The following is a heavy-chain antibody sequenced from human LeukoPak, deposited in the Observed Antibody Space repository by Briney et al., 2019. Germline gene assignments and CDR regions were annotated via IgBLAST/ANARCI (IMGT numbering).Heavy chain of an antibody. D-gene: IGHD6-13*01. CDR2: IYPSDSDS. CDR3: ARRFSAAAGFDI. Sequence: GESLQISCQGSGYTFINYWIGWVRQMPGKGLEWMGIIYPSDSDSRSSPSFRGQVTISADKSISTAYLQWSSLKASDTAMYYCARRFSAAAGFDIWGQGTMVTVSS. J-gene: IGHJ3*02. CDR1: GYTFINYW. V-gene: IGHV5-51*01.